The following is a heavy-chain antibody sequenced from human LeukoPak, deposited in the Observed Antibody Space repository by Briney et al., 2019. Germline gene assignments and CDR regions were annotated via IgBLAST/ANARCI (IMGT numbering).Heavy chain of an antibody. CDR3: AKTSGYSSGWPDY. D-gene: IGHD6-19*01. Sequence: PGGSLRLSCAASGFTFSSYGMSWVRQAPGKGLEWVSAISGSGGSTYYADSVKGRFTISRDNSKNTLYLQMNSLRAEDTAVYYCAKTSGYSSGWPDYWGQGTLVTVSS. CDR1: GFTFSSYG. V-gene: IGHV3-23*01. CDR2: ISGSGGST. J-gene: IGHJ4*02.